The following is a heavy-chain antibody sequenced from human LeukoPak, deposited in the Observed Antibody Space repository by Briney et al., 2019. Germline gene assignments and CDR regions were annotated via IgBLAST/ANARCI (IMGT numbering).Heavy chain of an antibody. CDR1: GFTFSRYW. CDR2: INSDGGST. J-gene: IGHJ4*02. D-gene: IGHD6-19*01. V-gene: IGHV3-74*01. Sequence: GGSLRLSCAASGFTFSRYWMHWVRQAPGKGLVWVSRINSDGGSTTYADSVKGRFTISRDNAENTLHLQMNSLRVEDTAVYYCARDVGSGWYHFDNWGQGTLVTVSS. CDR3: ARDVGSGWYHFDN.